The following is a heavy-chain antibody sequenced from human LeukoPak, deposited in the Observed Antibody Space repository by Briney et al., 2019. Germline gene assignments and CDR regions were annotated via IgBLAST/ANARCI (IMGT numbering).Heavy chain of an antibody. CDR1: GYSFTSYW. D-gene: IGHD2-2*01. Sequence: KRGESLKISCKGSGYSFTSYWIGWVRQMPGKGLEWMGIIYPGDSDTRYSPSFQGQVTISADKSISTAYLQWSSLKASDTAMYYCARPAGYCSSTSCYLSWFDPWGQGTLVTVSS. CDR2: IYPGDSDT. V-gene: IGHV5-51*01. J-gene: IGHJ5*02. CDR3: ARPAGYCSSTSCYLSWFDP.